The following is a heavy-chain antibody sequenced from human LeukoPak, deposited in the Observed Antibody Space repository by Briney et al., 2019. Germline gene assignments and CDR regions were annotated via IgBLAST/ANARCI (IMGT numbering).Heavy chain of an antibody. Sequence: PSETLSLTCTVSGGSISSYYWSWIRQPPGKGLEWIGYIYYSGSTNYNPSLKSRVTISVDTSKNQFSLKLSSVTAADTAVYYCARAGGYYDSSGYSFFDYWGQGTLVTVSS. D-gene: IGHD3-22*01. CDR1: GGSISSYY. J-gene: IGHJ4*02. CDR2: IYYSGST. V-gene: IGHV4-59*01. CDR3: ARAGGYYDSSGYSFFDY.